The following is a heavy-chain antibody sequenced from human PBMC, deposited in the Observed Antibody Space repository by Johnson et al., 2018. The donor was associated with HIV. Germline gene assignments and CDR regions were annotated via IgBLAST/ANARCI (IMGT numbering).Heavy chain of an antibody. CDR3: ASEIYRPRPRSSWYVGAFDI. CDR2: ISYDGSNK. V-gene: IGHV3-30-3*01. D-gene: IGHD6-13*01. CDR1: GFTFSSYA. J-gene: IGHJ3*02. Sequence: QVLLVESGGGVVQPGRSLRLSCAASGFTFSSYAMHWVRQAPGKGLEWVAVISYDGSNKYYADSVKGRFTISRDNSKNTLYLQMNSLRAEDTAVYYCASEIYRPRPRSSWYVGAFDIWGQGTMVTVSS.